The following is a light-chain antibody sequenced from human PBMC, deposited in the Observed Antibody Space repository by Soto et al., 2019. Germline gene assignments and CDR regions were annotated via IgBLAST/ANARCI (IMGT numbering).Light chain of an antibody. CDR2: WAS. J-gene: IGKJ4*01. V-gene: IGKV4-1*01. CDR1: RRGLYSSNNKNH. Sequence: IVLTPSPESPAVSLGGGATLNCESRRRGLYSSNNKNHLAWYQQKPGQPPKLVIYWASTRESGVPDRFSGSGSGTDFTLTISSLQAEDVAVYYCYQYFSTPLTFGGGTKVAIK. CDR3: YQYFSTPLT.